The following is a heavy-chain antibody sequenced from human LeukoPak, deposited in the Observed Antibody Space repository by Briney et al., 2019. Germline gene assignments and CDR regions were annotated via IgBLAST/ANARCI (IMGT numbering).Heavy chain of an antibody. CDR2: MYYSGST. J-gene: IGHJ6*03. V-gene: IGHV4-30-4*07. CDR1: GGSISSGDYS. D-gene: IGHD6-19*01. CDR3: ARVGYSSGWTYRIYYYYIDV. Sequence: SQTLSLTCAVSGGSISSGDYSWSWIRQPPGTGLEWIGYMYYSGSTYSNLSLKSRVTISVDTSKNQFSLKLSSVTAADTAVYYCARVGYSSGWTYRIYYYYIDVWGKGTTVTISS.